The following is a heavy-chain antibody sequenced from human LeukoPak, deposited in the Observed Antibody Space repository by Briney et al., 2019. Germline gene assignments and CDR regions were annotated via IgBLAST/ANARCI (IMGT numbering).Heavy chain of an antibody. J-gene: IGHJ1*01. V-gene: IGHV3-30*03. CDR2: ISYGGSNK. CDR1: GFTFSSYG. D-gene: IGHD2-15*01. Sequence: GRSLRLSCAASGFTFSSYGMHWVRQAPGKGLEWVAVISYGGSNKYYADSVKGRFTISRDNSKNTLYLQMNSLRAEDTAVYYCAPTLACYGYCSGGSCRGYFQHWGQGTLVTVSS. CDR3: APTLACYGYCSGGSCRGYFQH.